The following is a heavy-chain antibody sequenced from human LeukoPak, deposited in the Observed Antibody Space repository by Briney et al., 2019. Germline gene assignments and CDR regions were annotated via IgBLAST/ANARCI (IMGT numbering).Heavy chain of an antibody. CDR2: ISYDGSNK. CDR3: ARDGAPGYSSSWSLDY. CDR1: GFTFSSYA. V-gene: IGHV3-30*04. D-gene: IGHD6-13*01. J-gene: IGHJ4*02. Sequence: GRSLRLSCAASGFTFSSYAMHWVRQAPGKGLEWAAVISYDGSNKYYADSVKGRFTISRDNSKNTLYLQMNSLRAEDTAVYYCARDGAPGYSSSWSLDYWGQGTLVTVSS.